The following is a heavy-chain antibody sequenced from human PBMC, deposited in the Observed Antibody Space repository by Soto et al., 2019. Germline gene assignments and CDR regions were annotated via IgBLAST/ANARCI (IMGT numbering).Heavy chain of an antibody. J-gene: IGHJ4*02. D-gene: IGHD5-12*01. Sequence: EVQLVESGGGLVKPGESLRISCAASGVSVTNTWMNWVRQAPGKGLEWVGRINTATAGGTTDYAIPVKDRFTISRDESKNTLYLEMHSLKSEDTAIYYCSRDENSAGYGLDHWGQGTLVTVSS. CDR2: INTATAGGTT. CDR3: SRDENSAGYGLDH. CDR1: GVSVTNTW. V-gene: IGHV3-15*01.